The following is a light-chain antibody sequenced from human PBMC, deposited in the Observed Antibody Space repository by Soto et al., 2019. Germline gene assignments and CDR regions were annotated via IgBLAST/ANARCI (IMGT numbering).Light chain of an antibody. CDR2: DAS. J-gene: IGKJ5*01. CDR1: QNVDIY. V-gene: IGKV3-11*01. Sequence: ETVLTQSPATLSLSPGETAPLSCRASQNVDIYLAWYQHKPGQAPRHLIYDASNRATGIPARLSGSGSGPDFTLTISSLEHEAFAVYYCQQRKYWPPLTFGQGTRLE. CDR3: QQRKYWPPLT.